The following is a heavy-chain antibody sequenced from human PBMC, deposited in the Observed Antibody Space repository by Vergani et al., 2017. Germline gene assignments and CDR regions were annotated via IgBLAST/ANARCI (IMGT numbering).Heavy chain of an antibody. V-gene: IGHV1-46*03. CDR3: ARALEYSSFRGHYYGMDV. Sequence: QVQLVQSGAEVKKPGASVKVSCKASGYTFTSYYMHWVRQAPGQGLEWMGIINPSGGSTSYAQKYQGRVTMTRDTSTSTVYMELSSLRSEDPAVYYFARALEYSSFRGHYYGMDVWGQGTTVTVSS. J-gene: IGHJ6*02. CDR2: INPSGGST. CDR1: GYTFTSYY. D-gene: IGHD6-6*01.